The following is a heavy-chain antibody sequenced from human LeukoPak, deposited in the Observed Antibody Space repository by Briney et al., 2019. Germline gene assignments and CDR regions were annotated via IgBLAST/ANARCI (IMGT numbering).Heavy chain of an antibody. CDR2: IKQDGSEK. D-gene: IGHD5-18*01. Sequence: GGSLRLSCAASGFTFKSYEMNWVRQAPGKGLEWVANIKQDGSEKYYVDSVKGRFTISRDNAKNSLYLQMNSLRAEDTAVYYCASGGYSYGFDYWGQGTLVTVSS. CDR3: ASGGYSYGFDY. J-gene: IGHJ4*02. CDR1: GFTFKSYE. V-gene: IGHV3-7*01.